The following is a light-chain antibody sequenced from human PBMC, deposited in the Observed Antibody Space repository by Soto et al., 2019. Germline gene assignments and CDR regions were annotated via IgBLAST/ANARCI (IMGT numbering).Light chain of an antibody. Sequence: EIVLTQSPGTLSLSPGERAPLSCRARQSVSRYLAWYQQKPGQAPRLLIYDASNRATGIPARFSGSGSGTDFTLTISRLEPEDFAMYYCQHYGASRWTFGQGTKVDIK. J-gene: IGKJ1*01. V-gene: IGKV3-20*01. CDR1: QSVSRY. CDR3: QHYGASRWT. CDR2: DAS.